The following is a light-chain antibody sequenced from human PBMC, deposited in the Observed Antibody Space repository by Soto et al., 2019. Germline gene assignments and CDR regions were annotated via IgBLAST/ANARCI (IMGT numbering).Light chain of an antibody. CDR1: QSVTSGY. J-gene: IGKJ1*01. Sequence: EIVLTQSPGTLSLSPVERATLSCRASQSVTSGYLAWYQQKPGQTPRLLIHDASNRATGIPARFSGSGSGTDFTLTISRLEPEDFAVYYCQQYGSSTGTFGQGTKVDIK. CDR2: DAS. CDR3: QQYGSSTGT. V-gene: IGKV3-20*01.